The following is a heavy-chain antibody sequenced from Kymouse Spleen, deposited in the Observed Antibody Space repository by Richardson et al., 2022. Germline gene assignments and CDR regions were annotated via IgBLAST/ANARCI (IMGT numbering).Heavy chain of an antibody. CDR3: AREADTASYFDL. D-gene: IGHD5-18,IGHD5-18*01. Sequence: QLQLQESGPGLVKPSETLSLTCTVSGGSISSSSYYWGWIRQPPGKGLEWIGSIYYSGSTYYNPSLKSRVTISVDTSKNQFSLKLSSVTAADTAVYYCAREADTASYFDLWGRGTLVTVSS. CDR2: IYYSGST. CDR1: GGSISSSSYY. V-gene: IGHV4-39*01. J-gene: IGHJ2*01.